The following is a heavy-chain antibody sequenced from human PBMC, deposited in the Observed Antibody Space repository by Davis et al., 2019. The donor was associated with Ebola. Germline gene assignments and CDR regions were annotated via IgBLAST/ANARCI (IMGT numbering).Heavy chain of an antibody. CDR2: IYSGGST. CDR1: GFTVSSNY. J-gene: IGHJ4*02. D-gene: IGHD3-3*01. CDR3: TSDTIFGRDY. Sequence: GESLKISCAASGFTVSSNYMSWVRQAPGKGLEWVSVIYSGGSTYYADSVKGRFTISRHNSKNTLYLQMNSLKTEDTAVYYCTSDTIFGRDYWGQGTLVTVSS. V-gene: IGHV3-53*01.